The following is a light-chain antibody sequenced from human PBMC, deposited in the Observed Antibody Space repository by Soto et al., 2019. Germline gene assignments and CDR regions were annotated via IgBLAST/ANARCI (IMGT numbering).Light chain of an antibody. CDR2: GAS. V-gene: IGKV3-15*01. CDR3: QQHADWAER. J-gene: IGKJ1*01. CDR1: QSVSSN. Sequence: TPSPPRWTLNERKSATQCKRASQSVSSNLAWYQQKPGQAPRLLIYGASTRATGIPARFSGSGSVTEFILSITGLQSEGFAFYSCQQHADWAERFGQGTKVDIK.